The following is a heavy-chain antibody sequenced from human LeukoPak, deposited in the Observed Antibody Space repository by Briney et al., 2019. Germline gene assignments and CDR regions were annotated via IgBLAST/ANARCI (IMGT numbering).Heavy chain of an antibody. D-gene: IGHD3-9*01. CDR3: ARGAYYDILTYHYYYYGMDV. CDR1: GGSFSGYY. Sequence: SETLSLTCAVYGGSFSGYYWSWIRQPPGKGLKWIGEINHSGSTNYNPSLKSRVTISVDTSKNQFSLKLSSVTAADTAVYYCARGAYYDILTYHYYYYGMDVWGQGTTVTVSS. J-gene: IGHJ6*02. V-gene: IGHV4-34*01. CDR2: INHSGST.